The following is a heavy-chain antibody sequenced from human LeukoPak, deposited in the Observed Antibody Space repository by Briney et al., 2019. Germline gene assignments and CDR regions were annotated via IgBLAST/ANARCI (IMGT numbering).Heavy chain of an antibody. CDR3: ARDSDAGAGNFDY. CDR2: ISRNSSTT. D-gene: IGHD6-19*01. Sequence: GGSLRLSCKASGFTFTDYYLSWIRQAPGKGLEWLGYISRNSSTTYYAHTLKGRFTISRDNATNSLYMQMNSLRAEGTAVYYCARDSDAGAGNFDYWGQGTLVTVSS. CDR1: GFTFTDYY. J-gene: IGHJ4*02. V-gene: IGHV3-11*01.